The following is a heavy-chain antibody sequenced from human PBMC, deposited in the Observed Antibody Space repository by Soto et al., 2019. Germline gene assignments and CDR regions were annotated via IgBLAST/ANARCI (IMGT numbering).Heavy chain of an antibody. V-gene: IGHV3-66*01. CDR3: ARDTPSGDY. CDR2: IYNDGRT. CDR1: GFSVGSIY. Sequence: EVQVVESGGDLVQLGGSLRLSCAASGFSVGSIYMSWVSQPPGKGLEWGSIIYNDGRTYYTDSVKGRFTISRDNSKNPVLLQMNSLRTEDTAVYYCARDTPSGDYWGQGTLVTVSA. J-gene: IGHJ4*02.